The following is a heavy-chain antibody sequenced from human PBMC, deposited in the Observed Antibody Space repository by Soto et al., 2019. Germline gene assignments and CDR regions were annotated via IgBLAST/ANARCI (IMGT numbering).Heavy chain of an antibody. CDR2: IWYDGSNK. V-gene: IGHV3-33*01. D-gene: IGHD3-16*01. CDR1: GFTFSSYG. J-gene: IGHJ4*02. Sequence: PGGSLRLSCAASGFTFSSYGMHWVRQAPGKGLEWVAVIWYDGSNKYYADSVKGRFTISRDNSKNTLYLQMNSLRAEDTAVYYCARDWGHHRPFDYWGQGTLVTVSS. CDR3: ARDWGHHRPFDY.